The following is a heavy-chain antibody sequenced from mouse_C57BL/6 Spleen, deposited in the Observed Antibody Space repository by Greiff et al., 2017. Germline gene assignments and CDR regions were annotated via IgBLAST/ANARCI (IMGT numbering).Heavy chain of an antibody. CDR3: ARESLFITTVVATDYAMDY. D-gene: IGHD1-1*01. V-gene: IGHV5-17*01. Sequence: EVQLVESGGGLVKPGGSLKLSCAASGFTFSDYGMHWVRQAPEKGLEWVAYISSGSSTIYYADTVTGRFTISRDNAKNTLFLQMTSLRSEDTAMYYCARESLFITTVVATDYAMDYWGQGTSVTVSS. CDR1: GFTFSDYG. J-gene: IGHJ4*01. CDR2: ISSGSSTI.